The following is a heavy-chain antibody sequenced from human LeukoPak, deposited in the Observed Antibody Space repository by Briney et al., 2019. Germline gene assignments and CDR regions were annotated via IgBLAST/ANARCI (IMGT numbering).Heavy chain of an antibody. J-gene: IGHJ4*02. CDR2: IYYSGST. CDR1: GGSISSGGYY. V-gene: IGHV4-30-4*08. CDR3: AREGQPYYDILTGYYTAGNFDY. D-gene: IGHD3-9*01. Sequence: PSQALSLTCTVSGGSISSGGYYWSWIRQPPGKGLEWIGYIYYSGSTYYNPSLKSRVTISVDTSKNQFSLKLSSVTAADTAVYYCAREGQPYYDILTGYYTAGNFDYWGQGTLVTVSS.